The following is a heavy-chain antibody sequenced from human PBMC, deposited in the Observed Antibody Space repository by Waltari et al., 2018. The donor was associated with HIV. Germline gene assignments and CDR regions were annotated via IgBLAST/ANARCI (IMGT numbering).Heavy chain of an antibody. J-gene: IGHJ4*02. CDR2: LSGSGDKT. V-gene: IGHV3-23*04. CDR1: GFTFGSFA. D-gene: IGHD6-19*01. CDR3: AKGSKGCDY. Sequence: EVQLVESGGGLAQPGGSLRLSCVASGFTFGSFALSWCRQSAGKGLEWVSALSGSGDKTYSPDSVKGRFIISRDNSKNTLYLQMNSLRAEDTAVYYCAKGSKGCDYWGQGTLVTVSS.